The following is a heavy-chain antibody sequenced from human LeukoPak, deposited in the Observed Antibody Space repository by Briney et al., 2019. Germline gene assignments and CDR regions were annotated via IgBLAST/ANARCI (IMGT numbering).Heavy chain of an antibody. CDR2: ISSSSSYI. D-gene: IGHD3-22*01. J-gene: IGHJ4*02. Sequence: PGGSLRLSCAASGFTFSSYSMNWVRQAPGKGLECVSSISSSSSYIYYADSVKGRFTISRDNAKNSLYLQMNSLRAEDTAVYYCARVITYYYDSSGYTGPYYFDYWGQGTLVTVSS. CDR1: GFTFSSYS. V-gene: IGHV3-21*01. CDR3: ARVITYYYDSSGYTGPYYFDY.